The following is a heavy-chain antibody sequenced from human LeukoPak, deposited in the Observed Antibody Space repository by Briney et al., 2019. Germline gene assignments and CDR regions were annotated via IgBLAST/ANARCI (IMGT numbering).Heavy chain of an antibody. V-gene: IGHV1-24*01. J-gene: IGHJ3*02. CDR2: FDPEDGET. CDR3: ATSDYGSGSNHGAFDI. D-gene: IGHD3-10*01. Sequence: ASVKVSCKVSGYTLTELSMHWVRQAPGKGLEWMGGFDPEDGETIYAQKFQGRVTMTEDTSTDTAYMELSSLRSEDTAVYYCATSDYGSGSNHGAFDIWGQGTMVTVSS. CDR1: GYTLTELS.